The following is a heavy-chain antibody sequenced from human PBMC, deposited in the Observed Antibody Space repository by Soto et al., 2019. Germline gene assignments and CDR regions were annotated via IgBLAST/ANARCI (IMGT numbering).Heavy chain of an antibody. CDR2: MSHSGGT. Sequence: QVQLQQWGAGLLKPSETLSLTCAVYGGSVSSGSYYWSWIRQPPGKGLEWIGEMSHSGGTHFNASIKSRVTISVDTSKNQFSLKMSSVTAADTSLYYCARVERGTATTVVDAFDIWGPGTMVTVSS. D-gene: IGHD1-1*01. J-gene: IGHJ3*02. CDR1: GGSVSSGSYY. V-gene: IGHV4-34*01. CDR3: ARVERGTATTVVDAFDI.